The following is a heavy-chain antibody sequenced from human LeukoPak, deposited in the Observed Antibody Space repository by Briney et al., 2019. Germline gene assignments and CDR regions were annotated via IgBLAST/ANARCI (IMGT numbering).Heavy chain of an antibody. CDR1: GYTFTSYG. CDR2: ISAYKGNT. CDR3: ARGSSGYSYGYAVDY. V-gene: IGHV1-18*04. Sequence: AASVKVSCKASGYTFTSYGISRVRQAPGQGLEWMGWISAYKGNTNYAQKLQGRVTMTTDTSTSTAYMELRSLRSDDTAVYYCARGSSGYSYGYAVDYWGQGTLVTVSS. D-gene: IGHD5-18*01. J-gene: IGHJ4*02.